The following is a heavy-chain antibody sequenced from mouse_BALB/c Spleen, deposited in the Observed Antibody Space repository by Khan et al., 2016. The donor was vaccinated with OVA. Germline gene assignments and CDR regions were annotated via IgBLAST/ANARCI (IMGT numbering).Heavy chain of an antibody. CDR2: ISNSGSA. V-gene: IGHV3-2*02. D-gene: IGHD4-1*01. J-gene: IGHJ4*01. Sequence: QRQESGPGLVKPSQSLSLTCTVTGYSITRDYAWNWIRQLPGNKLEWMGYISNSGSASYNTSLKSRISISRDTSTNQFVLQLNSVTTEDTATYYCASELGRYYAMDYWGQGTSVTVSS. CDR1: GYSITRDYA. CDR3: ASELGRYYAMDY.